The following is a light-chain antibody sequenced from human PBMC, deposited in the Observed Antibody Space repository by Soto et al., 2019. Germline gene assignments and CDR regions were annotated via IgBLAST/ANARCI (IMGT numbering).Light chain of an antibody. CDR1: HSVSSSY. Sequence: IVLSKFPGTLCLSRGERATLSCRASHSVSSSYLAWYQQKPGQAPRLLIYGASSRATGIPARFSGSGSGTDFTLTISSLEPEDSAVYYCQQRSNWPPYTFGQGTKVDIK. V-gene: IGKV3D-20*02. J-gene: IGKJ2*01. CDR3: QQRSNWPPYT. CDR2: GAS.